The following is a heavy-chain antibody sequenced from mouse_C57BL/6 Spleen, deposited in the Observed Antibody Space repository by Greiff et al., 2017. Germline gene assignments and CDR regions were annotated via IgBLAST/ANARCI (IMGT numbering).Heavy chain of an antibody. CDR2: ISDGGSYT. D-gene: IGHD2-4*01. CDR1: GFTFSSYA. CDR3: ARDSMITKYYFDY. V-gene: IGHV5-4*01. J-gene: IGHJ2*01. Sequence: VQLKESGGGLVKPGGSLKLSCAASGFTFSSYAMSWVRQTPEKRLEWVATISDGGSYTYYPDNVKGRFTISRDNAKNNLYLQMSHLKSEDTAMYYCARDSMITKYYFDYWGQGTTLTVSS.